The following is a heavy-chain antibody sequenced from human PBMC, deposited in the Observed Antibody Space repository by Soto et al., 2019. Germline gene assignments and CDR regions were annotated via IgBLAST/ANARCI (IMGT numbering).Heavy chain of an antibody. Sequence: ASVKVSCKASGGTFSSYAISWVRQAPGQGLEWMGGIIPIFGTANYAQKFQGRVTITADKSTSTAYMELSSLRSEDTAVYYCARDTYYYDSSGYYPPRGFDPWGQGTLVTISS. J-gene: IGHJ5*02. CDR2: IIPIFGTA. CDR1: GGTFSSYA. V-gene: IGHV1-69*06. CDR3: ARDTYYYDSSGYYPPRGFDP. D-gene: IGHD3-22*01.